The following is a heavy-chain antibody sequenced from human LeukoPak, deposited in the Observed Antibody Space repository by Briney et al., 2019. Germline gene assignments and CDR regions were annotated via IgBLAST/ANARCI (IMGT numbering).Heavy chain of an antibody. Sequence: PGGSPRLSCAASGFTFSSYSMNWVRQASGKGLEWVGRIRSKANSYATAYAASVKGRFTISRDDSKNTAYLQMNSLKTEDTAVYYCTSTYYDILTGYRVDYWGQGTLVTVSS. CDR1: GFTFSSYS. V-gene: IGHV3-73*01. D-gene: IGHD3-9*01. CDR2: IRSKANSYAT. J-gene: IGHJ4*02. CDR3: TSTYYDILTGYRVDY.